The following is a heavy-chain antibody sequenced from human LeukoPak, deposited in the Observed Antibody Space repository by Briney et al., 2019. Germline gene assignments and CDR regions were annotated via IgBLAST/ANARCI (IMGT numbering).Heavy chain of an antibody. Sequence: ASVKVSCKASGYTFTGYHIHWVRQAAGQGLEWMGWINPNSGGTNYAQKFQGRVTMTRDTSISTAYMELSRLRSDDTAVYYCARDPANTYYYDPWGQGTLVTVSS. CDR2: INPNSGGT. V-gene: IGHV1-2*02. CDR3: ARDPANTYYYDP. D-gene: IGHD3-22*01. CDR1: GYTFTGYH. J-gene: IGHJ4*02.